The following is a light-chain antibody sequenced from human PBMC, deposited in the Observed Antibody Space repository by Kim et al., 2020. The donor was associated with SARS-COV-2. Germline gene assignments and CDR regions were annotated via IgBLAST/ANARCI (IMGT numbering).Light chain of an antibody. Sequence: SYELTQPPSVSVSPGQTARIPCSGNNLGNKYTSWYQQRPGQSPVLVIYQDTKRPSVIPERFSGSNSGTTATLTISGTQAMDEADYYCQAWDSDNMVFGGGTQLTVL. CDR1: NLGNKY. V-gene: IGLV3-1*01. CDR2: QDT. J-gene: IGLJ2*01. CDR3: QAWDSDNMV.